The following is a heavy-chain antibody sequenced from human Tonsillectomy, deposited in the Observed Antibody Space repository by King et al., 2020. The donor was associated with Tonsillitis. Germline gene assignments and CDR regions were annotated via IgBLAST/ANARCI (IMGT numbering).Heavy chain of an antibody. CDR1: GFTFSSHA. V-gene: IGHV3-23*04. D-gene: IGHD4-23*01. J-gene: IGHJ4*02. Sequence: VQLVESGGGLVQPGGSLRLSCAASGFTFSSHAMSWVRQAPGRGLEWVSGIGGSGGSTNYADSVKGRFTISRDNSKNTLYLQMNSLRAEDTAVYYCTKAERWESDYWGQGTLVTVSS. CDR2: IGGSGGST. CDR3: TKAERWESDY.